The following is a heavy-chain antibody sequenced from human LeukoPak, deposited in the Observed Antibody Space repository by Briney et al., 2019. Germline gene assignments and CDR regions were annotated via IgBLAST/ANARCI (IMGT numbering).Heavy chain of an antibody. V-gene: IGHV3-9*01. Sequence: GGSLRLSCAASGFTFDDYAMHWVRQAPGKGLEWVPGISWNSGNIGYADSVKGRFTISRDNAKNSLYLQMSSLRAEDTALYYCAKAPVGGGQWLVDYFHSWGQGTLVTVSS. J-gene: IGHJ4*02. CDR2: ISWNSGNI. D-gene: IGHD6-19*01. CDR3: AKAPVGGGQWLVDYFHS. CDR1: GFTFDDYA.